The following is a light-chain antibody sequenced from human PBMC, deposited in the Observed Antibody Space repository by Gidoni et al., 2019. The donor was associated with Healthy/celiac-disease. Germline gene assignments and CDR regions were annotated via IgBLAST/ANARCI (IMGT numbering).Light chain of an antibody. J-gene: IGKJ4*01. V-gene: IGKV3D-15*01. CDR3: QQYNNWPLT. Sequence: EIVMTPSPATLSGSPGERATLSCRASQSVSSNLAWYQQKPGQAPTLLIYGASTMATGIPARFSGSESGTDFTLTISSLQSEDFAVYYCQQYNNWPLTFGGGTKVEIK. CDR1: QSVSSN. CDR2: GAS.